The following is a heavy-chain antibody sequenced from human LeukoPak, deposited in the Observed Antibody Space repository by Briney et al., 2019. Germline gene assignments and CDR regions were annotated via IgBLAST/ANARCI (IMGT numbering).Heavy chain of an antibody. J-gene: IGHJ6*02. D-gene: IGHD4-11*01. CDR3: ATDYSNYYGMDV. CDR1: GYTFTSYA. V-gene: IGHV1-3*01. Sequence: ASVKVSCKASGYTFTSYAMHWVRQAPGQRLEWMGWINAGNGNTKYSQKFQGRVTITRDTSASTAYMELSSLRSEDTAVYYCATDYSNYYGMDVWGQGTKVTVSS. CDR2: INAGNGNT.